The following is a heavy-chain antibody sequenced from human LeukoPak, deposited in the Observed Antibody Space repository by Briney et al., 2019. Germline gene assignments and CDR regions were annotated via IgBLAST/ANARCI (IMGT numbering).Heavy chain of an antibody. CDR1: GYTFTGYY. V-gene: IGHV1-2*02. Sequence: ASVKVSCKASGYTFTGYYMHWVRQAPGQGLEWMGWINPNSGGTNYAQKFQGRVTMTRGTSISTAYMELSRLRSDDTAVYYCAREWQYYHDSSDRWFDPWGQGTLVTVSS. J-gene: IGHJ5*02. CDR3: AREWQYYHDSSDRWFDP. CDR2: INPNSGGT. D-gene: IGHD3-22*01.